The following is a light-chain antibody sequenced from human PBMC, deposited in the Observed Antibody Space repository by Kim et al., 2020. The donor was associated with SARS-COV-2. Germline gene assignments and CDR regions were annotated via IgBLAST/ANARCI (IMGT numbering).Light chain of an antibody. Sequence: SASQGERATLSCRASQSVSSNLAWYQQKPGQAPRLLIYGAFTRATGIPARFSGSGSGTEFTLTINSLQSEDFAVYYCQQYKNWPYTFGQGTKLEI. CDR3: QQYKNWPYT. J-gene: IGKJ2*01. CDR1: QSVSSN. CDR2: GAF. V-gene: IGKV3-15*01.